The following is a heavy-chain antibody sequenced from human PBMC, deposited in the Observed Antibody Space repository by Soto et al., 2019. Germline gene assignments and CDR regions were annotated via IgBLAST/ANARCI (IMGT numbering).Heavy chain of an antibody. D-gene: IGHD1-26*01. CDR2: ISGSGGST. V-gene: IGHV3-23*01. Sequence: EVQLLESGGGLVQPGGSLRLSCAASGFTFSSYAMSWVRQAPGKGLEWVSAISGSGGSTYYADSVKGRFTISRDNSKNTLYLQMNSLKAEDTAVYYCAKRGELPSRGFDYWGQGTLVSVSS. CDR3: AKRGELPSRGFDY. J-gene: IGHJ4*02. CDR1: GFTFSSYA.